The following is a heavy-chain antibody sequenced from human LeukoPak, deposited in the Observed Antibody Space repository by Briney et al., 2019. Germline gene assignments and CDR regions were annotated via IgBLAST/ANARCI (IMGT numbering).Heavy chain of an antibody. CDR3: ARGMRFDY. V-gene: IGHV3-33*01. J-gene: IGHJ4*02. CDR1: GFTFSSYG. CDR2: IWYDGSNK. Sequence: PGGSLRLSCAGSGFTFSSYGMHWVRQAPGKGLEWVAVIWYDGSNKYYADSVKGRFTISRDNSKNTLYLQMNSLRVEDAAVYYCARGMRFDYWGQGTLVTVSS.